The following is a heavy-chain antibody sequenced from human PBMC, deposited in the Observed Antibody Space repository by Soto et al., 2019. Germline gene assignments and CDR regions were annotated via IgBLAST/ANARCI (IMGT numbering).Heavy chain of an antibody. D-gene: IGHD5-18*01. Sequence: EVQVLESGGGLVQPGGSLRLSCAASGFTCNSYAMTWVRQAPGKGLEWVSAMSVSGSTHYAASVKGRFTISRDNSKNTLYLQMNSLRAEDTAIYYCAKKVGPPGYSYDFYGMDVRGQGTTVTVSS. CDR3: AKKVGPPGYSYDFYGMDV. J-gene: IGHJ6*02. CDR1: GFTCNSYA. V-gene: IGHV3-23*01. CDR2: MSVSGST.